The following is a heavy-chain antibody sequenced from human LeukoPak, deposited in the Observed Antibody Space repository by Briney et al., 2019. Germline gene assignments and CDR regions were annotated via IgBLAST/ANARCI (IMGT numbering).Heavy chain of an antibody. V-gene: IGHV3-15*07. Sequence: GGSLRLSCAASGFTFSNAWMNWVRQAPGKGLEWVGRIKSNTDGGTTDYAAPVKGRFTISRDDSKNTLYLQMNSLKTEDTAVYYCTTGIRGDCGQGTLVTVSS. CDR3: TTGIRGD. CDR2: IKSNTDGGTT. J-gene: IGHJ4*02. CDR1: GFTFSNAW.